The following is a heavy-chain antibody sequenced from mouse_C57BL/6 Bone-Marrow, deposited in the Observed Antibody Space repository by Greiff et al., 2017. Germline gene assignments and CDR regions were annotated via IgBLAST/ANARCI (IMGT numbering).Heavy chain of an antibody. CDR2: INPSTGGT. CDR3: ARMGSTTGFVY. D-gene: IGHD1-1*01. CDR1: GYSFTGYY. J-gene: IGHJ2*01. V-gene: IGHV1-42*01. Sequence: EVQLQQSGPERGKPGASVKISCKASGYSFTGYYMNWVKQSPEKSLEWIGEINPSTGGTTYNQKFKAKATLTVNKSSSTAYMQLNSLTSEDSAVYYCARMGSTTGFVYWGQGNTLTVSS.